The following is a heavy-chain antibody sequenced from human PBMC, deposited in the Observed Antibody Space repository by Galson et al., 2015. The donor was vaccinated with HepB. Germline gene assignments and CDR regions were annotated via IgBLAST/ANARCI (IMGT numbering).Heavy chain of an antibody. CDR2: INHSGST. CDR1: GGSFSGYY. V-gene: IGHV4-34*01. Sequence: SETLSLTCAVYGGSFSGYYWSWIRQPPGKGLEWIGEINHSGSTNYNPSLKSRVTISADTSKNQFSLKLSSVTAADTAVYYCASGQQMYSSSYYDPWGQGTLVTVSS. J-gene: IGHJ5*02. D-gene: IGHD6-13*01. CDR3: ASGQQMYSSSYYDP.